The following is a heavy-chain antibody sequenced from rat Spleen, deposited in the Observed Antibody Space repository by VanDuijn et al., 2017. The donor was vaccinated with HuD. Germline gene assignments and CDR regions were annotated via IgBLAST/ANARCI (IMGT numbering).Heavy chain of an antibody. CDR2: IWTTGTT. J-gene: IGHJ2*01. CDR1: GFSLTNYN. Sequence: QVQLKESGPGLVQPSQTLSLTCTVSGFSLTNYNVHWVRQTSGKCLECMGIIWTTGTTDYNSALKSRLTISRDTSNSQVFLKMSSLQIEDIATYDCAREMDNSVYFDYWGQAVMVTGSS. D-gene: IGHD1-10*01. CDR3: AREMDNSVYFDY. V-gene: IGHV2-30*01.